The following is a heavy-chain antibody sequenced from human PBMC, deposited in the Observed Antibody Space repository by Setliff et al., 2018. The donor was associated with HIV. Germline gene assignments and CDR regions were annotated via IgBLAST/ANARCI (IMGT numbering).Heavy chain of an antibody. J-gene: IGHJ4*02. CDR1: GFTFSDAW. CDR3: TTDLSAPLTFFSDSSRFV. Sequence: PGGSLRLSCTASGFTFSDAWMTWVRQAPGKGLEWVGRIKSKTNGGTTDFSAPVKGRFTISRDDSENTLYLQMNNLKAEDTAVYYCTTDLSAPLTFFSDSSRFVWGQGTLVTSPQ. V-gene: IGHV3-15*01. D-gene: IGHD3-22*01. CDR2: IKSKTNGGTT.